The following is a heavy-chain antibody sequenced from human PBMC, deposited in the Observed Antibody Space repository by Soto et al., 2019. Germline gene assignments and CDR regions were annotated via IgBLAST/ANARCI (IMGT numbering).Heavy chain of an antibody. CDR2: IKQDGSEK. D-gene: IGHD6-13*01. V-gene: IGHV3-7*01. CDR1: GFTFSSYW. J-gene: IGHJ6*02. CDR3: ARRQYSSSWPYYPRDFGDYYYGMDV. Sequence: EVQLVESGGGLVQPGGSLRLSCAASGFTFSSYWMSWVRQAPGKGLEWVANIKQDGSEKYYVDSVKGRFTISRDNAKNSLYLQMNSLRAEDTAVYYCARRQYSSSWPYYPRDFGDYYYGMDVWGQGTTVTVS.